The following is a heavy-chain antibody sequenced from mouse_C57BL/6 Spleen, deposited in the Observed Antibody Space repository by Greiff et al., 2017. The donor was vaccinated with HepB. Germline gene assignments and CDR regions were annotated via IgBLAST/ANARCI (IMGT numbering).Heavy chain of an antibody. CDR1: GYSITSGYD. Sequence: VQLKESGPGMVKPSQSLSLTCTVTGYSITSGYDWHWIRHFPGNKLEWMGYISYSGSTNYNPSLKSRISITHDTSKNHFFLKLNSVTTEDTATYYCARGAQLGYFDYWGQGTTLTVSS. V-gene: IGHV3-1*01. D-gene: IGHD3-1*01. CDR3: ARGAQLGYFDY. CDR2: ISYSGST. J-gene: IGHJ2*01.